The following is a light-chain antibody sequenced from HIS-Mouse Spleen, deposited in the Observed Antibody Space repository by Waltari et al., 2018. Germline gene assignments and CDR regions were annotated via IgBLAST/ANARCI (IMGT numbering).Light chain of an antibody. Sequence: SYELTQPPSVSVSPGQTARITGSGDALPKKYAYWYQQKSGQAPVLVIYEDSKRTTGIPERLSCSSSGTMATLTISGAQVEDEADYYCYSTDSSGNHRVFGGETKLTVL. CDR2: EDS. J-gene: IGLJ2*01. CDR3: YSTDSSGNHRV. V-gene: IGLV3-10*01. CDR1: ALPKKY.